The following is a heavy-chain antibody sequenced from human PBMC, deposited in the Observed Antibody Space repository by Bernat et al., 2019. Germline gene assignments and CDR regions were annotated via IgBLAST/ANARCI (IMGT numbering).Heavy chain of an antibody. J-gene: IGHJ6*02. CDR3: AKEGGYSSGWYNSDYYYGMDV. CDR2: ISYDGSNK. V-gene: IGHV3-30*18. Sequence: QVQLVESGGGVVQPGRSLRLSCAASGFTFSSYGMHWVHQAPGKGLEWVAVISYDGSNKYYADSVKGRFTISRDNSKNTLYLQMNSLRAEDTAVYYCAKEGGYSSGWYNSDYYYGMDVWGQGTTVTVSS. CDR1: GFTFSSYG. D-gene: IGHD6-19*01.